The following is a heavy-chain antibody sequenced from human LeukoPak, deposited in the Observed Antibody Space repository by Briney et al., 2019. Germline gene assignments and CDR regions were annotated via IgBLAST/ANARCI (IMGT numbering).Heavy chain of an antibody. CDR3: ARGSWGSTSRGEGFDY. V-gene: IGHV4-34*01. J-gene: IGHJ4*02. D-gene: IGHD2-2*01. Sequence: SETLSLTCAVYGGSFSGYYWSWIRQPPGKGLEWIREINHSGSTNYNPSLKSRVTISVDTSKNQFSLKLSSVTAADTAVYYCARGSWGSTSRGEGFDYWGQGTLVTVSS. CDR2: INHSGST. CDR1: GGSFSGYY.